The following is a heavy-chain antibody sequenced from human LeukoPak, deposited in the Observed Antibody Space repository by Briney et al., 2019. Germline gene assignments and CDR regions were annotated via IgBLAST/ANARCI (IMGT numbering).Heavy chain of an antibody. J-gene: IGHJ4*02. V-gene: IGHV3-48*03. CDR1: GFTLSSYE. CDR2: ISSSGSTI. CDR3: ARDLISQGDY. Sequence: PGGFLRLSCAASGFTLSSYEMNWVRQAPGKGLEWVSYISSSGSTIYYADSVKGRFTISRDNAKNSLYLQMNSLRAEDTAVYYCARDLISQGDYWGQGTLVTVSS.